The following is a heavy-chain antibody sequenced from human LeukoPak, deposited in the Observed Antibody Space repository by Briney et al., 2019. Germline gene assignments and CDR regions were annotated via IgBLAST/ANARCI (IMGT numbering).Heavy chain of an antibody. CDR2: ISSSSGYI. Sequence: GGSLRLSCAASGFTFSSYSMNWVRQAPGKGLEWVSYISSSSGYIYYGDSVKGRFTISRDNAKNSLYLQMNSLRADDTAVYYCARDRWELPHYYYYGLDVWGQGTTVTVSS. V-gene: IGHV3-21*01. J-gene: IGHJ6*02. CDR1: GFTFSSYS. D-gene: IGHD1-26*01. CDR3: ARDRWELPHYYYYGLDV.